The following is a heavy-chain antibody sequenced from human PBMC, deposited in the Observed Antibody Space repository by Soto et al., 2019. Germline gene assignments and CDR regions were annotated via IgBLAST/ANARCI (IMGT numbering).Heavy chain of an antibody. V-gene: IGHV3-23*01. D-gene: IGHD3-9*01. J-gene: IGHJ6*02. CDR2: ISGSGGST. Sequence: GGSLRLSCAASGFTFSSYAMSWVRQAPGKGLEWVSAISGSGGSTYYADSVKGRFTISRDNSKNTLYLQMNSLRAEDTAVYYCAKGGLYDILTGYLKPQGMDVWGQGTTVTVSS. CDR3: AKGGLYDILTGYLKPQGMDV. CDR1: GFTFSSYA.